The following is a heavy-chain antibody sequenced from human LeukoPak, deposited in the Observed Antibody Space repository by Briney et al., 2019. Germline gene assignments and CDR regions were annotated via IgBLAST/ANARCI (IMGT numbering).Heavy chain of an antibody. CDR3: ARGRSNYYGMDV. V-gene: IGHV4-61*01. CDR1: GDSVSSGSYY. J-gene: IGHJ6*02. D-gene: IGHD1-26*01. CDR2: IYYSGST. Sequence: SETLSLTCTVSGDSVSSGSYYWSWIRQPPGKGLEWIGYIYYSGSTNYNPSLKSRVTISVDTSKNQFSLKLSSVTAADTAVYYCARGRSNYYGMDVWGQGTTVTVSS.